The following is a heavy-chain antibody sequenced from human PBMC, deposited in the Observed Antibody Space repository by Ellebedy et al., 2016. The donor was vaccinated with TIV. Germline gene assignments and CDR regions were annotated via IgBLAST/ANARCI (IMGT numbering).Heavy chain of an antibody. J-gene: IGHJ4*02. CDR3: ARVRRLTTLDS. V-gene: IGHV4-4*02. CDR1: GDSLRSDYW. D-gene: IGHD1-14*01. Sequence: SQTLSLTXGVSGDSLRSDYWWTWVRQPPEKGLEWIGEIYHFGTTNYNPSLKSRVTISVDKSKNQFSLRLTAMTAADTGLYYCARVRRLTTLDSWGQGTLVTVSS. CDR2: IYHFGTT.